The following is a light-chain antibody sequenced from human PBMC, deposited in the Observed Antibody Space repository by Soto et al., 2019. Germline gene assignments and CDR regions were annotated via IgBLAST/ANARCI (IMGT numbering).Light chain of an antibody. V-gene: IGKV3-11*01. CDR1: QSVSSY. Sequence: IVLSQSPATLSLYPGERATLSCRASQSVSSYLAWYQQKPGQAPRLLIYDASNRATGIPARFSGSGSGTDFTLTISRLEPEDFAVYYCQQYGSSLITFGQGTRLEIK. CDR2: DAS. CDR3: QQYGSSLIT. J-gene: IGKJ5*01.